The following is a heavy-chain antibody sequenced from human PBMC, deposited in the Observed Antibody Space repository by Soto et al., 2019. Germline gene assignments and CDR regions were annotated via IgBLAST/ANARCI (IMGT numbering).Heavy chain of an antibody. CDR1: GFTFSSYG. V-gene: IGHV3-33*01. CDR2: IWYDGSNK. J-gene: IGHJ4*02. Sequence: QVQLVESGGGVVQPGRSLRLSCAASGFTFSSYGMHWVRQAPGKGLEWVAVIWYDGSNKYYADSVKGRFTISRDNSKNTLYLQMTSLRAEDTAVYYCARAGGGTDYWGQGTLVTVSS. D-gene: IGHD1-1*01. CDR3: ARAGGGTDY.